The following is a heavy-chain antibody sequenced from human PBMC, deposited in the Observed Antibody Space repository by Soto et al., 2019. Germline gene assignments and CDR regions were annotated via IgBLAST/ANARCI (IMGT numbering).Heavy chain of an antibody. CDR2: INPSGGST. J-gene: IGHJ4*02. V-gene: IGHV1-46*01. CDR1: GYTFTSYY. CDR3: ARAPKPISSEYYYDSSRDLYYFDY. D-gene: IGHD3-22*01. Sequence: ASVKVSCKASGYTFTSYYMHWVRQAPGQGLEWMGIINPSGGSTSYAKKFQGRVTMTRDTSTSTVYMELSSLRSEDTAVYYCARAPKPISSEYYYDSSRDLYYFDYWGQGTLVTVSS.